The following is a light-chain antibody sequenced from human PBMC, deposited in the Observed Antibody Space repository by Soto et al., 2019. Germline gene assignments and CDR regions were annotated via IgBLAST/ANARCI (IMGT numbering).Light chain of an antibody. J-gene: IGLJ1*01. Sequence: ALTQPASVSGSPGQSITISCTGTSSDVGGYNYVSWYQQHPGKAPKLMIYDVSNRPSGVSNRFSGSKSGNTASLTISGLQAEDEADYYCSSYTSSSTRIIFGTGTKLTVL. CDR2: DVS. V-gene: IGLV2-14*01. CDR1: SSDVGGYNY. CDR3: SSYTSSSTRII.